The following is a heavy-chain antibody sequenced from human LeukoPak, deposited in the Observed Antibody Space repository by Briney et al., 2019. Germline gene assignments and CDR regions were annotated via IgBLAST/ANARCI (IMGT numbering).Heavy chain of an antibody. CDR2: IYHSGST. CDR1: GYSISSGYY. V-gene: IGHV4-38-2*01. J-gene: IGHJ3*02. Sequence: VKPSETLSLTCAVSGYSISSGYYWGWIRQPPGKGLEWTGTIYHSGSTYYNPSLKSRVTISIDTSKNQFSLKLSSVTAADTAVYYCARTVDTVATADAFDIWGQGTMVTVSS. D-gene: IGHD5-12*01. CDR3: ARTVDTVATADAFDI.